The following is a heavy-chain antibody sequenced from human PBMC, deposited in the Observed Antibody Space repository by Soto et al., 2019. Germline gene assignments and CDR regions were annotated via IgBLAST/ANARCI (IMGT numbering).Heavy chain of an antibody. CDR1: GGSISSGGYY. D-gene: IGHD3-3*01. CDR2: IYYSGST. V-gene: IGHV4-31*03. Sequence: KPSETLSLTCTVSGGSISSGGYYWSWIRQHPGKGLEWIGYIYYSGSTYYNPSLKSRVTISVDTSKNQFSLKLSSVTAADTAVYYCAGETYDFWSGYYHYYYYMDVWGKGTTVTVSS. J-gene: IGHJ6*03. CDR3: AGETYDFWSGYYHYYYYMDV.